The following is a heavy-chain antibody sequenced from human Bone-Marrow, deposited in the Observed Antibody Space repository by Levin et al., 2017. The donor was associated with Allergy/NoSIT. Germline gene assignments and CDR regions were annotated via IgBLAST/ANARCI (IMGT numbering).Heavy chain of an antibody. CDR3: ARVLLYSSSWYMDY. Sequence: GESLKISCAASGFTFSSYSMNWVRQAPGKGLEWVSYISSSSSTIYYADSVKGRFTISRDNAKNSLYLQMNSLRAEDTAVYYCARVLLYSSSWYMDYWGQGTLVTVSS. V-gene: IGHV3-48*04. J-gene: IGHJ4*02. CDR1: GFTFSSYS. D-gene: IGHD6-13*01. CDR2: ISSSSSTI.